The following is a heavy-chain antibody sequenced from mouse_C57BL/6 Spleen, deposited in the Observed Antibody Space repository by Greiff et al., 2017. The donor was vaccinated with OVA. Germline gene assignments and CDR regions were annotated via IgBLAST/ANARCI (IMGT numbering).Heavy chain of an antibody. V-gene: IGHV1-80*01. J-gene: IGHJ2*01. CDR2: VYPGDGDT. D-gene: IGHD1-1*01. Sequence: VLLQESGAELVKPGASVKISCKASGYAFSSYWMNWVKQRPGKGLEWIGQVYPGDGDTNYNGKFKGKATLTTNKSSSTANMQHSSLTSEDSAVYFCAKGSITTVVATRNYFDYWGQGTTLTVSS. CDR1: GYAFSSYW. CDR3: AKGSITTVVATRNYFDY.